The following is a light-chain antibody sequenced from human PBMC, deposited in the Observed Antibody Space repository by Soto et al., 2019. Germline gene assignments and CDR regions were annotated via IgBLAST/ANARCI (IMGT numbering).Light chain of an antibody. V-gene: IGKV3-20*01. CDR1: QSVSSGY. CDR2: GTS. CDR3: QHYGTSPFT. J-gene: IGKJ3*01. Sequence: DIVLTQSPGTLYLSPGERATLSCRASQSVSSGYLAWYQQRPGQAPRLLIYGTSSRATGIPDRFSGSGSGTDFTLTITRLEPEDFAVYYCQHYGTSPFTFGPGTKVHIK.